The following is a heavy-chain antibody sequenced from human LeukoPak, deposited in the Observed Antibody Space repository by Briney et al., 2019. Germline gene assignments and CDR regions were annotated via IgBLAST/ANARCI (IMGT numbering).Heavy chain of an antibody. CDR1: GGTFSSYA. CDR3: ASGARYSGYDLRYSAGYYFDY. Sequence: GASVKVSCKASGGTFSSYAISWVRQAPGQGLEWMGGIIPIFGTANYAQKFQGRVTITADESTSTAYMELSSLRSEDTAVYYCASGARYSGYDLRYSAGYYFDYWGQGTLVTVSS. CDR2: IIPIFGTA. J-gene: IGHJ4*02. D-gene: IGHD5-12*01. V-gene: IGHV1-69*13.